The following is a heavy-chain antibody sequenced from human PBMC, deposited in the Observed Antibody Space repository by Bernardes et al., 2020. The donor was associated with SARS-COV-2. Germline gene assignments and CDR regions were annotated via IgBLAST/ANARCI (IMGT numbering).Heavy chain of an antibody. D-gene: IGHD3-9*01. CDR3: AKHIYDILTGSYPYYGMDV. CDR1: GFGFTNYA. Sequence: GSLRLSCAASGFGFTNYAMTWVRQAPGKGLEWVSTFSGSAGSTYYADSVKGRFTISRDNSKNTLYLQMNSLRAEDTAVYYCAKHIYDILTGSYPYYGMDVWGQGTTVTVSS. CDR2: FSGSAGST. J-gene: IGHJ6*02. V-gene: IGHV3-23*01.